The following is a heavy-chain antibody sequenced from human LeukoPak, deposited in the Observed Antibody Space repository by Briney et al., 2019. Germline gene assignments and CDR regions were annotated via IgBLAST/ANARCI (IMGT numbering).Heavy chain of an antibody. V-gene: IGHV3-30*04. Sequence: GGSLRLSCAASGFTFSSYAMNWVRQAPGKGLEWVAVISYDGSNKYYADSVKGRFTISRDNSKNTLYLQMNSLRAEDTADYYWACKRFDYWGQGTLVTVSS. CDR2: ISYDGSNK. J-gene: IGHJ4*02. CDR3: ACKRFDY. CDR1: GFTFSSYA. D-gene: IGHD2/OR15-2a*01.